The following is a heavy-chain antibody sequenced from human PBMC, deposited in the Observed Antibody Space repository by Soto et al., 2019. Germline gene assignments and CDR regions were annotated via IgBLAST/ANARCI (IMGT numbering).Heavy chain of an antibody. J-gene: IGHJ4*02. CDR1: GFTFSSYA. D-gene: IGHD2-15*01. CDR3: AKVMSGYCSAGSCLAFDY. CDR2: ISGSGGST. V-gene: IGHV3-23*01. Sequence: GGSLRLSCAASGFTFSSYAMSWVRQAPGKGLEWVSAISGSGGSTYYADSVKGRFTISRDNFKNTLYLQMNSLRAEDTAVYYCAKVMSGYCSAGSCLAFDYWGQGTLVTVSS.